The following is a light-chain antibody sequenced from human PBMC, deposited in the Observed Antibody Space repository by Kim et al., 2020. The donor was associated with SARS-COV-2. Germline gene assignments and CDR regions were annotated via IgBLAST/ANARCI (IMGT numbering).Light chain of an antibody. CDR2: GAS. Sequence: EIVMTQSPATLSVSPGERATLSCRASQSVSSNLAWYQQKPGQAPRLLIYGASTRATGMPARFSGSGSGTEFTFTISSLQSEDFAVYYCQQYNNWPRTFGQGTKVDIK. CDR1: QSVSSN. J-gene: IGKJ1*01. CDR3: QQYNNWPRT. V-gene: IGKV3-15*01.